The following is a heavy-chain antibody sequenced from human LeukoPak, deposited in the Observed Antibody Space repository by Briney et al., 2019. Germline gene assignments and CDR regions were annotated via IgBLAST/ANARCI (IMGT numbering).Heavy chain of an antibody. CDR1: GYXFTGYY. V-gene: IGHV1-2*02. D-gene: IGHD6-19*01. Sequence: ASVKVSCKASGYXFTGYYMHWVRQAPGQGLEWMGWINPNSGGTNYAQKFQGRVTMTRDTSISTAYMELSRPRSDDTAVYYCARDSSLGSSGWYSGELAFDYWGQGTLVTVSS. J-gene: IGHJ4*02. CDR2: INPNSGGT. CDR3: ARDSSLGSSGWYSGELAFDY.